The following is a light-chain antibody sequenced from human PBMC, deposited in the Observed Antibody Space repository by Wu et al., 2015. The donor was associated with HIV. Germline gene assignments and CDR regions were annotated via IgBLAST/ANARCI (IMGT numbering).Light chain of an antibody. CDR3: QQYNNWPYS. V-gene: IGKV3-15*01. CDR1: QSVSSSY. J-gene: IGKJ2*03. Sequence: EIVLTQSPGTLSLSPGERATLSCRASQSVSSSYLAWYQQKPGQAPRLLIYGASTRATGIPARFSGSGSGTEFILTISSLQSEDFAVYYCQQYNNWPYSFGQGARLEIK. CDR2: GAS.